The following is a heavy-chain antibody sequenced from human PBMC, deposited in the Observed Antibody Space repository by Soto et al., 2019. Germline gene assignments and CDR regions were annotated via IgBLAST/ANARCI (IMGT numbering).Heavy chain of an antibody. CDR2: INHSGST. D-gene: IGHD2-15*01. Sequence: SETLSLTCAVYGGSFSGYYWSWIRQPPGKGLEWIGEINHSGSTNYNPSLKSRVTISVDTSKNQFSLKLSSVTAADTAVYYCARSRDPLIVVVVAATENYFDYWGQGTLVTSPQ. CDR1: GGSFSGYY. J-gene: IGHJ4*02. CDR3: ARSRDPLIVVVVAATENYFDY. V-gene: IGHV4-34*01.